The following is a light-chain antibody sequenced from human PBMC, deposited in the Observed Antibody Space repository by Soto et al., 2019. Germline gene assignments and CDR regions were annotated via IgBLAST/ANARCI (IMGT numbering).Light chain of an antibody. CDR1: QSVSSN. CDR3: QQYNNSPYT. V-gene: IGKV3-15*01. CDR2: VAS. Sequence: EIVMTQSPSTLSVSPGERATISCRASQSVSSNLAWYQQQPGKAPRLLIYVASTMESGIPSRFSGSGSGTEFTLTISSLQSEDFAVYYCQQYNNSPYTFGQGTKLEIK. J-gene: IGKJ2*01.